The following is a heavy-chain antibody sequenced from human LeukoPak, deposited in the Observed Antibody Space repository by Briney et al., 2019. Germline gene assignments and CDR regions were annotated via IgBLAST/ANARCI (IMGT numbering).Heavy chain of an antibody. CDR3: ARVLAIMITFGETFDI. CDR1: GGTFSSYA. V-gene: IGHV1-69*06. Sequence: GSSVKVSCKASGGTFSSYAISWVRQAPGQGLEWMGGIIPIFGTANYAQKFQGRVTITADKSTSTAYMELSSLRSEDTAVYYCARVLAIMITFGETFDIWGQGTMVTVSS. J-gene: IGHJ3*02. CDR2: IIPIFGTA. D-gene: IGHD3-16*01.